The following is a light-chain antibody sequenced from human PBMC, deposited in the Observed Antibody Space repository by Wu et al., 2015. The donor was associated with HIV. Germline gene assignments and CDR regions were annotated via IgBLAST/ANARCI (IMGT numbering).Light chain of an antibody. CDR1: QSISRTY. J-gene: IGKJ1*01. CDR2: GAS. Sequence: EIVLTQSPGTLSLYAGKRATLSCRASQSISRTYLAWYQQKPGQAPRLLIYGASSRATGIPDRFSGSGSGTDFTLTISSLQPEDVATYYCQNXNSAPRTFGQGTKVEVK. CDR3: QNXNSAPRT. V-gene: IGKV3-20*01.